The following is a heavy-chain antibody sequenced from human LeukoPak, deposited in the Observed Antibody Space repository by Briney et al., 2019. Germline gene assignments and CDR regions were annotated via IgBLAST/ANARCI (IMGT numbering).Heavy chain of an antibody. J-gene: IGHJ4*02. V-gene: IGHV3-7*01. CDR3: ARQYSGYDPFDY. D-gene: IGHD5-12*01. CDR2: INQDGSRK. Sequence: GGSLRLSCTASGFFSGSWMSWVRRAPGKGLEWVASINQDGSRKYYVDSVKGRFTISRDNANNSLSLQMNSLRAEDTAVYYCARQYSGYDPFDYWGQGTLVTVFS. CDR1: GFFSGSW.